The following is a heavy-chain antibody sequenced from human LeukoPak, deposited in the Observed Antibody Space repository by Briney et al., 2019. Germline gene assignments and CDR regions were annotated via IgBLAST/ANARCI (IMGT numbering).Heavy chain of an antibody. V-gene: IGHV4-38-2*02. CDR3: ARMTGTTHFFIDY. Sequence: SETLSLTCTVSGYSISSGYYWGWIRQPPGKGLEWIGSIYHSGSTYYNPSLKSRVTISVDTSKNQFSLKLSSVTAADTAVYYCARMTGTTHFFIDYWGQGTLVTVSS. D-gene: IGHD1-1*01. CDR2: IYHSGST. J-gene: IGHJ4*02. CDR1: GYSISSGYY.